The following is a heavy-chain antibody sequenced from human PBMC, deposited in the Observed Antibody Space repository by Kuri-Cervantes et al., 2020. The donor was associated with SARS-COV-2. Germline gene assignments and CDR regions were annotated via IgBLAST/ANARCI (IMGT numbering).Heavy chain of an antibody. CDR2: IYPGDSDT. J-gene: IGHJ3*02. D-gene: IGHD3-3*01. V-gene: IGHV5-51*01. Sequence: KVSCKGSGYSFTSYWIGWVRQMPGKGLEWMGIIYPGDSDTRYSPSFQGQVTISADKSISTAYLQWSSLKASDTAMYYCARHVGTIFGVVTAPDAFDIWGQGTMVTVSS. CDR3: ARHVGTIFGVVTAPDAFDI. CDR1: GYSFTSYW.